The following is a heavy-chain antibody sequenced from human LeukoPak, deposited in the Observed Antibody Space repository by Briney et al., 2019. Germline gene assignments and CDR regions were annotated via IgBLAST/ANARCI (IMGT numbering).Heavy chain of an antibody. CDR2: INHSGST. CDR1: GGSFSGYY. Sequence: PSETLSLTCAVYGGSFSGYYWSWIRQPPGKGLEWIGEINHSGSTNYNPSHKSRVTISVDTSKNQFSLKLSSVTAADTAVYYCARKGNYDILTGYYTSSFDYWGQGTLVTVSS. CDR3: ARKGNYDILTGYYTSSFDY. D-gene: IGHD3-9*01. J-gene: IGHJ4*02. V-gene: IGHV4-34*01.